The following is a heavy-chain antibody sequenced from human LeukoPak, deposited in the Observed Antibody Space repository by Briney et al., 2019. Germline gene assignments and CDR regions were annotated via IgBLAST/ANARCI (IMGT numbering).Heavy chain of an antibody. CDR1: GFTFSSYA. CDR3: ARDLLGRYCSSTSCYYDYYYYGMDV. V-gene: IGHV3-30-3*01. D-gene: IGHD2-2*01. Sequence: PGGSLRLSSAASGFTFSSYAMHWVRQAPGKGLEWVAVISHDGSNKYYADSVKGRFTISRDNSKNTLYLQMNSLRAEDTAVYYCARDLLGRYCSSTSCYYDYYYYGMDVWGQGTTVTVSS. J-gene: IGHJ6*02. CDR2: ISHDGSNK.